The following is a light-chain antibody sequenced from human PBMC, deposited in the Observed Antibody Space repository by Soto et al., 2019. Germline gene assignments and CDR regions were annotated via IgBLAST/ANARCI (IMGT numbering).Light chain of an antibody. CDR2: DAS. CDR1: QSVSSN. V-gene: IGKV3-11*01. J-gene: IGKJ3*01. CDR3: QQRSNWPPIT. Sequence: VITQSAATLSVYPGERATLSCRASQSVSSNLAWYQQKPGQAPRLLIYDASNRATGIPARFSGSGSGTDFTLTISSLEPEDFAVYYCQQRSNWPPITFGPGTKVDI.